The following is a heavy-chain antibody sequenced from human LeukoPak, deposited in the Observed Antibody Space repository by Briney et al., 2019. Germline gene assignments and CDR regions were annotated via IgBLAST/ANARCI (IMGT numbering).Heavy chain of an antibody. Sequence: GGSLRLSCVASGFPFSSYAMGWVRQAPGKGLEWVSGISGSGGTTYYTDSVKGRFTISRDNSKNTLYLQVNSLRAEDTAVYYCAKDLHGEVPGYFDCWGQGSLVTVSS. CDR2: ISGSGGTT. CDR1: GFPFSSYA. J-gene: IGHJ4*02. D-gene: IGHD3-3*01. V-gene: IGHV3-23*01. CDR3: AKDLHGEVPGYFDC.